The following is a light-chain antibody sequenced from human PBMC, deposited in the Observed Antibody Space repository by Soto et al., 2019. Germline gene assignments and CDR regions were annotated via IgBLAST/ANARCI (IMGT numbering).Light chain of an antibody. CDR2: GAS. Sequence: EIVLTQSPGTLSLSPGERATLSCRARQSVNSRYLAWYQQKPGQAPRLLIYGASNRATGIPDRLSGSGSGTDFTLTISRLEPEDFAVYYCQQYGSSRWTFGQGTKVEIK. V-gene: IGKV3-20*01. CDR3: QQYGSSRWT. CDR1: QSVNSRY. J-gene: IGKJ1*01.